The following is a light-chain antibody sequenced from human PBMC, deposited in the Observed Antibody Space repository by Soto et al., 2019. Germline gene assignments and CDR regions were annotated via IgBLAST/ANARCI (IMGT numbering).Light chain of an antibody. CDR3: QSCDDNSVV. CDR2: EDN. V-gene: IGLV6-57*04. CDR1: SGSIASNY. Sequence: NFMLTQPHSVAESPEKTVTISCTRSSGSIASNYVPWYQQRPGSAPTTVSYEDNHRPSGVPARFSGSIDSSSNSASLTISGLRTDDEADYYCQSCDDNSVVFCGGTKLTVL. J-gene: IGLJ2*01.